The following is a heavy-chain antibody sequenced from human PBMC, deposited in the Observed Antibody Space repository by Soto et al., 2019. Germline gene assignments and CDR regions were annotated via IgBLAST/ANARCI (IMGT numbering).Heavy chain of an antibody. CDR2: AYYRSKWYN. V-gene: IGHV6-1*01. J-gene: IGHJ6*02. CDR3: ARDNDIVVVPAAIGYGMDV. D-gene: IGHD2-2*01. Sequence: LSLTCALSGDSVSSNSAAWNWIRQSPSRGLEWLGRAYYRSKWYNDYAVSVKSRITINPDTSKNQFSLQLNSVTPEDTAVYYCARDNDIVVVPAAIGYGMDVGGQGTTVTV. CDR1: GDSVSSNSAA.